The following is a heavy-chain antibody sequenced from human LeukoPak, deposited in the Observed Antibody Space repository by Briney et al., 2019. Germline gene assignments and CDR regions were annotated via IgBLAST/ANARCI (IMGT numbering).Heavy chain of an antibody. CDR2: INHSGST. J-gene: IGHJ5*02. Sequence: SETLSLTCAVYGGSFSGYYWSWIRQPPGKGLEWIGEINHSGSTNYNPSLESRVTISVDTSKNQFSLKLSSVTAADTAVYYCARGVTTVTTSWFDPWGQGTLVTVSS. CDR1: GGSFSGYY. D-gene: IGHD4-11*01. CDR3: ARGVTTVTTSWFDP. V-gene: IGHV4-34*01.